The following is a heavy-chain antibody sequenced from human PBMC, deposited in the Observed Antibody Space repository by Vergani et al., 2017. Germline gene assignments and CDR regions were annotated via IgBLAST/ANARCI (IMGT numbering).Heavy chain of an antibody. CDR3: AKVAGRKEFDY. D-gene: IGHD6-19*01. J-gene: IGHJ4*02. V-gene: IGHV4-31*03. Sequence: QVQLQESGPGLVKPLQTLSLTCTVSAGSVSSGSNYWTWIRQHPGRGLEWIGYIFNSGSTDYNPSLKSRLSISIDTSQNQFSLKLSSVTAADTAVYYCAKVAGRKEFDYWGQGTLVTVSS. CDR2: IFNSGST. CDR1: AGSVSSGSNY.